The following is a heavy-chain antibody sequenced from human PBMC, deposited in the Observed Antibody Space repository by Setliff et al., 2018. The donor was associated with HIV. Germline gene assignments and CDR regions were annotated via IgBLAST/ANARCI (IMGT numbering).Heavy chain of an antibody. CDR1: GGSTSSSNW. D-gene: IGHD5-18*01. V-gene: IGHV4-4*02. CDR2: IYHGGST. Sequence: KTSETLSLTCAVSGGSTSSSNWWSWVRQPPGKGLEWIGEIYHGGSTNYNPSLKSRVTISVDKSKNQFSLKLSSVTAADTAVYYCARATPGYNYGSRHAFDIWGQGTKVTVSS. CDR3: ARATPGYNYGSRHAFDI. J-gene: IGHJ3*02.